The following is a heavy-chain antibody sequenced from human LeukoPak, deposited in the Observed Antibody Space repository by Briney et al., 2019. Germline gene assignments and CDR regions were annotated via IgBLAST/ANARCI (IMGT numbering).Heavy chain of an antibody. CDR3: ARDGSGSSDY. Sequence: GGSLRLSCAASGFTVSSSYMSWVSQAPGKGLEWVSVIYSGGSTYYADSVKGRFTISRDNSKNTLYLQMNSLRAEDTAVYYCARDGSGSSDYWGQGTLVTVSS. V-gene: IGHV3-53*01. J-gene: IGHJ4*02. CDR2: IYSGGST. CDR1: GFTVSSSY. D-gene: IGHD1-26*01.